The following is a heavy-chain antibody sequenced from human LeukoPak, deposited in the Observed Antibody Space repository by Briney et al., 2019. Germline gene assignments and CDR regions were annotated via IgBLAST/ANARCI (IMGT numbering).Heavy chain of an antibody. CDR1: GYTFTGYY. Sequence: ASVKVSCKASGYTFTGYYMHWVRQAPGQGLEWMGIINPSGGSTSYAQKFQGRVTMTRDTSTSTVYMELSSLRSEDTAVYYCAGTVTKYYFDYWGQGTLVTVSS. CDR3: AGTVTKYYFDY. J-gene: IGHJ4*02. CDR2: INPSGGST. V-gene: IGHV1-46*01. D-gene: IGHD4-17*01.